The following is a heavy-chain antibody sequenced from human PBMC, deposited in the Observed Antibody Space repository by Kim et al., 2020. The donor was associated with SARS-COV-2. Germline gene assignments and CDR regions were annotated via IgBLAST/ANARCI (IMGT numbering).Heavy chain of an antibody. Sequence: GESLKISCKGSGYSFTSYWIGWVRQMPGKGLEWMGIIYPGDSDTRYSPSFQGQVTISADKSISTAYLQWSSLKASDTAMYYCARRWYSSSPGGSYGMDVWGQGTTVTVSS. CDR2: IYPGDSDT. V-gene: IGHV5-51*01. J-gene: IGHJ6*02. D-gene: IGHD6-6*01. CDR1: GYSFTSYW. CDR3: ARRWYSSSPGGSYGMDV.